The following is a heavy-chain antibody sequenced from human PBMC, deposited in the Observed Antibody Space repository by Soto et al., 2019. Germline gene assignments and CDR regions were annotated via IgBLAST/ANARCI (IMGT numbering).Heavy chain of an antibody. CDR1: GFTFSSYA. D-gene: IGHD2-15*01. V-gene: IGHV3-30*18. Sequence: QVHLAESGGGVVQPGRSLRLSCAGSGFTFSSYAMHWVRQAPGKGLEWVAVISNDGSYKYYADSLKGRFIISRDNSKNPLYLQKNSLRSEHAAVCYWVKVLNYSDRSLDAYWGRGTLACVSP. CDR3: VKVLNYSDRSLDAY. CDR2: ISNDGSYK. J-gene: IGHJ4*02.